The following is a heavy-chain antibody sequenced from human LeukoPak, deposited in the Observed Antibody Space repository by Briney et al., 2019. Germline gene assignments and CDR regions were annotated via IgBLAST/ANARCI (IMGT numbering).Heavy chain of an antibody. CDR2: INHSGST. CDR1: GGSFSGYY. Sequence: PSETLSLTCAVYGGSFSGYYWSWIRQPPGKGLEWIGEINHSGSTNYNPSLKSRATISVDTSKNQFSLKLSSVTAADTAVYYCARTQLGAKASNDYWGQGTLVTVSS. V-gene: IGHV4-34*01. CDR3: ARTQLGAKASNDY. D-gene: IGHD7-27*01. J-gene: IGHJ4*02.